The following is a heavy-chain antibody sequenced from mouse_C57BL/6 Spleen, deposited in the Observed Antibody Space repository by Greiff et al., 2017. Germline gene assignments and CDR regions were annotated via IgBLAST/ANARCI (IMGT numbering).Heavy chain of an antibody. CDR3: ARAGYYGSSFYFDY. Sequence: VQLQQPGAELVRPGSSVKLSCKASGYTFTSYWMHWVKQRPIQGLEWIGNIDPSDSETHYNQKFKDKATLTVDKSSSTAYMQLSSLTSEDSAVDYCARAGYYGSSFYFDYWGQGTTLTVSA. V-gene: IGHV1-52*01. CDR1: GYTFTSYW. J-gene: IGHJ2*01. D-gene: IGHD1-1*01. CDR2: IDPSDSET.